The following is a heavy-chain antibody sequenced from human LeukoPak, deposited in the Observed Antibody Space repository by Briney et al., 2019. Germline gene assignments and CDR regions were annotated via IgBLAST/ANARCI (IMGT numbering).Heavy chain of an antibody. CDR1: GFTFDDYA. J-gene: IGHJ3*01. D-gene: IGHD1-26*01. CDR3: AKDREWELLGGDAFDV. Sequence: GGSLRLSCAASGFTFDDYAMHWVRQAPGQGLEWVAGLSWNSHNINYADSVKGRFTISRDNANYSLYLQMDSLRPEDTALYYCAKDREWELLGGDAFDVWGQGTVVTVSS. V-gene: IGHV3-9*01. CDR2: LSWNSHNI.